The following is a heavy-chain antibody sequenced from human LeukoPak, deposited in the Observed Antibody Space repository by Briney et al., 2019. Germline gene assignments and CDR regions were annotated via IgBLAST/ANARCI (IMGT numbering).Heavy chain of an antibody. CDR3: ARAPTYDYVWGSYLDY. CDR1: GYTFTSYD. J-gene: IGHJ4*02. D-gene: IGHD3-16*02. CDR2: MNPNSGNT. V-gene: IGHV1-8*01. Sequence: ASVKVSCKASGYTFTSYDINWVRQATGQGLEWMGWMNPNSGNTGYAQKFQGRVTMTRNTSISTAYMELSSLRAEDTAVYYCARAPTYDYVWGSYLDYWGQGTLVTVSS.